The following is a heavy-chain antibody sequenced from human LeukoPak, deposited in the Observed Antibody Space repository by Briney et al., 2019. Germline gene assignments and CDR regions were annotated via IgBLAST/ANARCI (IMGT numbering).Heavy chain of an antibody. CDR3: ARHRCSSTSCYMVNWFDP. V-gene: IGHV4-39*01. D-gene: IGHD2-2*02. J-gene: IGHJ5*02. CDR2: IYYSGST. Sequence: SETLSLTCTVSGGSISSSSYYWGWIRQPPGKGLEWIGSIYYSGSTYYNPSLKSRVTVSVDTSKNQFSLKLSSVTAADTAVYYCARHRCSSTSCYMVNWFDPWGQGTLVTVSS. CDR1: GGSISSSSYY.